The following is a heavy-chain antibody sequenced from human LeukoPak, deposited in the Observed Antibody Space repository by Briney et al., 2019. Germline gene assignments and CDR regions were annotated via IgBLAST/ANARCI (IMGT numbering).Heavy chain of an antibody. CDR3: ARDEWGQAFDY. CDR1: GFTFSNYA. D-gene: IGHD1-26*01. CDR2: ISGSGGST. J-gene: IGHJ4*02. V-gene: IGHV3-23*01. Sequence: GGTLRLSCAASGFTFSNYAMSWVRQAPGKGLEWVSAISGSGGSTYYADSVKGRFTISRDNAKNSLCLQMNSLRAEDTAVYYCARDEWGQAFDYWGQGTLVTVSS.